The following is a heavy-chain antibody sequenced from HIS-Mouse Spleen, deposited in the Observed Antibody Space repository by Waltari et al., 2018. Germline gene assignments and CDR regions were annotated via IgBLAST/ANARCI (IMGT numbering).Heavy chain of an antibody. Sequence: QLQLQESGPGLVKPSETLSLTCTVSCGAISNSSYSWAWIRQPPGKGLEWIGSIYYSGSTYYNPSLKSRVTISVDTSKNQFSLKLSSVTAADTAVYYCAREIPYSSSWYDWYFDLWGRGTLVTVSS. D-gene: IGHD6-13*01. CDR1: CGAISNSSYS. J-gene: IGHJ2*01. CDR2: IYYSGST. V-gene: IGHV4-39*07. CDR3: AREIPYSSSWYDWYFDL.